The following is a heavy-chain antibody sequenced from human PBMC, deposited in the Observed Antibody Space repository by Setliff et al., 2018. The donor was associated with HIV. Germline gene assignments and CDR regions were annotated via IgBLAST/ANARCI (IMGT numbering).Heavy chain of an antibody. D-gene: IGHD2-2*01. CDR3: ARGESTTWDLAEYFQH. Sequence: PSETLSLTCTVSGVSVSSGGYYWSWIRQHPGKGLEWIGYVYYTGTTYFNPSLKSRITISVDTSKNQFSLKLGFVTAADTAVYYCARGESTTWDLAEYFQHWGQGTLVTVSS. V-gene: IGHV4-31*03. CDR1: GVSVSSGGYY. J-gene: IGHJ1*01. CDR2: VYYTGTT.